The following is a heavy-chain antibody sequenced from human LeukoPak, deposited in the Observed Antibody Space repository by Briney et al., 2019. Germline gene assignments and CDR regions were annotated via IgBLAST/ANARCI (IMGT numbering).Heavy chain of an antibody. J-gene: IGHJ4*02. Sequence: GGSLRLSCAASGFTFSSYEMNWVRQAPGKGLEWVSYITSSGSTTHYADSVKGRFTISRDNAKNSLYLQMNSLRAEDTAVYYCARDRWYYDSSGYYAFDYWGQGTLVTVSS. CDR3: ARDRWYYDSSGYYAFDY. V-gene: IGHV3-48*03. CDR2: ITSSGSTT. CDR1: GFTFSSYE. D-gene: IGHD3-22*01.